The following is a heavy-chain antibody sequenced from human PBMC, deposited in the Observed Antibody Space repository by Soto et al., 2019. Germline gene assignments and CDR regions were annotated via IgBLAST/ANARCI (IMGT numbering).Heavy chain of an antibody. CDR3: ARYYYDSSGYYDAFDI. CDR1: GGSVSSGSYY. J-gene: IGHJ3*02. D-gene: IGHD3-22*01. Sequence: SXTLSLTCTVSGGSVSSGSYYWSWIRQPPGKGLEWIGYIYYSGSTNYNPSLKSRVTISVDTSKNQFSLKLSSVTAADTAVYYCARYYYDSSGYYDAFDIWGQGTMVTVSS. V-gene: IGHV4-61*01. CDR2: IYYSGST.